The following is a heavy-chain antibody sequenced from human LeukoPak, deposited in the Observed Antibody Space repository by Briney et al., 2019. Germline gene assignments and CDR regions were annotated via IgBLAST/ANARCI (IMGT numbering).Heavy chain of an antibody. CDR3: ASTPPWIQLYWFDP. V-gene: IGHV1-2*02. Sequence: ASVKVSCKASGYTFTGYHVHWVRQARGQGLEWMGWINPNSGGTNYAQKFQGRVTMTRDTSISTAYMELSRLRSDDTAVYYCASTPPWIQLYWFDPWGQGTLVTVSS. J-gene: IGHJ5*02. CDR1: GYTFTGYH. CDR2: INPNSGGT. D-gene: IGHD5-18*01.